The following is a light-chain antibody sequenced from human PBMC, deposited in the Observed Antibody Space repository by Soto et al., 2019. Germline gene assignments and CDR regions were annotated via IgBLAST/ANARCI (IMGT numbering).Light chain of an antibody. CDR1: SIDVGSYNL. J-gene: IGLJ2*01. Sequence: QSALTQPASVSGSPGQSITISCTGTSIDVGSYNLVSWYQQHPGKAPKLMIYEGSKRPSGVSNRFSGSKSGNTASLTISGLQAEDEADYYCCSYADRSSIFGGGTKLTVL. CDR2: EGS. CDR3: CSYADRSSI. V-gene: IGLV2-23*01.